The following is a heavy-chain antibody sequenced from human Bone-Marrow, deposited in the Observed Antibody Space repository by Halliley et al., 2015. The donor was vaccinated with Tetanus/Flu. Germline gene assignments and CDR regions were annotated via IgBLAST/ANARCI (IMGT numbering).Heavy chain of an antibody. CDR3: ARGGAVLRFLE. CDR2: ISAGTGST. J-gene: IGHJ4*02. D-gene: IGHD3-3*01. Sequence: EWMGWISAGTGSTKYSQKFQGGVTISRDTSATTAYMELSSLRSEDTALYFCARGGAVLRFLEWGQGTPVTVST. V-gene: IGHV1-3*01.